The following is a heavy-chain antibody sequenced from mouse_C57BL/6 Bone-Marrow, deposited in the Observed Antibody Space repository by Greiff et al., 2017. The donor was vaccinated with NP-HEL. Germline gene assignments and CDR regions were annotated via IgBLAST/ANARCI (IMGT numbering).Heavy chain of an antibody. D-gene: IGHD3-2*02. Sequence: QVQLKQSGAELVRPGTSVKVSCKASGYAFTNYLIEWVKQRPGQGLEWIGVINPGSGGTNYNEKFKGKATLTADKSSSTAYMQLSSLTSEDSAVYFCARSRLPWCAYWGQGTLVTVSA. CDR2: INPGSGGT. CDR3: ARSRLPWCAY. CDR1: GYAFTNYL. J-gene: IGHJ3*01. V-gene: IGHV1-54*01.